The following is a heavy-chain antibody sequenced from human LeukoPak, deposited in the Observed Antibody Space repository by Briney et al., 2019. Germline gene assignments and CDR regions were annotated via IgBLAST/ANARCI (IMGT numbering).Heavy chain of an antibody. Sequence: SETLSLTCTVSGASVNSGNYYWTWIRQPAGKRLEWIGRIYTSGSTNYNPSLKSRVTISIDASKNQFSLRLSSVTAADTAVYYCARGKFGHSALHPWGQGTLVTVSS. J-gene: IGHJ5*02. V-gene: IGHV4-61*02. CDR3: ARGKFGHSALHP. CDR1: GASVNSGNYY. D-gene: IGHD3-10*01. CDR2: IYTSGST.